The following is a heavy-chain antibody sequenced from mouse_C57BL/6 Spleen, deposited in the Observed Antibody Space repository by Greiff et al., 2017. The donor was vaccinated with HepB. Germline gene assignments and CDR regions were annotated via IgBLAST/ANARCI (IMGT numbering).Heavy chain of an antibody. J-gene: IGHJ2*01. V-gene: IGHV14-4*01. CDR2: IDPENGDT. CDR3: TRTTVVDYFDY. CDR1: GFNIKDDY. Sequence: EVKLLESGAELVRPGASVKLSCTASGFNIKDDYMHWVKQRPEQGLEWIGWIDPENGDTEYASKFQGKATITADTSSNTAYLQLSSLTSEDTAVYYCTRTTVVDYFDYWGQGTTLTVSS. D-gene: IGHD1-1*01.